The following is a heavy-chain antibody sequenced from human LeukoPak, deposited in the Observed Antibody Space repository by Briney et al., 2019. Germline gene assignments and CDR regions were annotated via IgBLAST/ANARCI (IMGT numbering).Heavy chain of an antibody. Sequence: KPGGSLRLSCAASGFTFSNYAMNWVRQAPGKGLEWVSSISSSSSYIYYADSVKGRFTISRDNAKNSLYLQMNSLRAEDTAVYYCASGYGAGVAFDIWGQGTMVTVSS. CDR1: GFTFSNYA. V-gene: IGHV3-21*01. J-gene: IGHJ3*02. CDR3: ASGYGAGVAFDI. D-gene: IGHD1-26*01. CDR2: ISSSSSYI.